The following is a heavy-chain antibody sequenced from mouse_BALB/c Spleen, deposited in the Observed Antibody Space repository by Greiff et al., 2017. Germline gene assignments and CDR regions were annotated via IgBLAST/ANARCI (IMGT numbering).Heavy chain of an antibody. J-gene: IGHJ4*01. Sequence: VQLQQSGAELARPGASVKLSYKASGYTFTSYWMQWVKQRPGQGLEWIGAIYPGDGDTRYTQKFKGKATLTADKSSSTAYMQLSSLASEDSAVYYYARTNSLYAMDYWGQGTSVTVSS. V-gene: IGHV1-87*01. CDR3: ARTNSLYAMDY. CDR1: GYTFTSYW. CDR2: IYPGDGDT.